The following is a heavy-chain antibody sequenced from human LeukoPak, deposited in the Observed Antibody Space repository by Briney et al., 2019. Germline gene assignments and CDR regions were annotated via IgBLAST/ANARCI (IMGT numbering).Heavy chain of an antibody. D-gene: IGHD6-13*01. Sequence: SETLSLTCTVSGGSISSYYRSWIRQPPGKGLEWIGYIYYSGSTNYNPSLKSRVTISVDTSKNQFSLKLSSVTAADTAVYYCARESFSSSGMDYWGQGTLVTVSS. CDR2: IYYSGST. V-gene: IGHV4-59*01. CDR1: GGSISSYY. J-gene: IGHJ4*02. CDR3: ARESFSSSGMDY.